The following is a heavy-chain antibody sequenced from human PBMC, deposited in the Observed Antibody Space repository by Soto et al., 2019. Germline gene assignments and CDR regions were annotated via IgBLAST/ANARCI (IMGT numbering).Heavy chain of an antibody. J-gene: IGHJ6*02. D-gene: IGHD2-15*01. V-gene: IGHV4-30-2*01. Sequence: PSETLSLTCVVTRGSVSSGGYSWSWIRQPPGKALEWIGFIFDSESTYYNPSLKSRVTISVERSKNQFSLRLTSVTAADTAVYYCARERRYCSGGNCSDALDVWGQGTTVTVSS. CDR3: ARERRYCSGGNCSDALDV. CDR2: IFDSEST. CDR1: RGSVSSGGYS.